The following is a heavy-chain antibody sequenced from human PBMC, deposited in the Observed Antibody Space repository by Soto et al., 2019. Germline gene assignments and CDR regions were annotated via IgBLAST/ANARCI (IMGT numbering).Heavy chain of an antibody. Sequence: QVQLIESGGGVVQPGRSLRLSCAASGFTFSSYGMHWLRQAPGNVLEWVAVILYDGNNKYYADSVKGRFTVSRDTSKDTLNVQMRTLRPEYTAVYYCARAGRGDGDYHYFDYWGQGTQVTVSS. CDR1: GFTFSSYG. D-gene: IGHD4-17*01. J-gene: IGHJ4*02. CDR3: ARAGRGDGDYHYFDY. V-gene: IGHV3-30*03. CDR2: ILYDGNNK.